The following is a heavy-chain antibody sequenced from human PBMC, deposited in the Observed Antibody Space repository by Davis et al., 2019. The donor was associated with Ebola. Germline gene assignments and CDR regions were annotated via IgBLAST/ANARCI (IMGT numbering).Heavy chain of an antibody. D-gene: IGHD1-20*01. V-gene: IGHV1-69*13. CDR1: GGTFSSYA. CDR3: ARLVITGTTDYYYGMDV. CDR2: IIPIFGTA. J-gene: IGHJ6*02. Sequence: SVKVSCKASGGTFSSYAISWVRQAPGQGLEWMGGIIPIFGTANYAQKFQGRVTITADESTSTAYMELSSLRSEDTAVYYCARLVITGTTDYYYGMDVWGQGTTVTVSS.